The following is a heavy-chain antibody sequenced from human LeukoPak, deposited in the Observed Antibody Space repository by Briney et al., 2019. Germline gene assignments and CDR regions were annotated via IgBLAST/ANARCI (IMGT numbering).Heavy chain of an antibody. CDR2: INHSGST. Sequence: SETLSLTCAVYGGSFSGYYWSWIRQPPGKGLEWIGEINHSGSTNYNPSLKSRVTISVDTSKKQFSLKLSSVTAADTAVYYCARGVLAGDLDYWGPGTLVTVSS. J-gene: IGHJ4*02. D-gene: IGHD6-19*01. V-gene: IGHV4-34*01. CDR1: GGSFSGYY. CDR3: ARGVLAGDLDY.